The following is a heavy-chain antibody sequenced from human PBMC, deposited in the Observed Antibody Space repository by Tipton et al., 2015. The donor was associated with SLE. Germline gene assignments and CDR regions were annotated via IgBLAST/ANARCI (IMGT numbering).Heavy chain of an antibody. Sequence: LSCAVYGGSFSGYYWSWIRQPPGKGLEWIGEINHSGSTNYNPSLKSRVTISVDTSKNQFSLKLSSVTAADTAVYYCAREGSVWSGYLYYFDYWGQGTLVTVSS. CDR2: INHSGST. V-gene: IGHV4-34*01. J-gene: IGHJ4*02. D-gene: IGHD3-3*01. CDR1: GGSFSGYY. CDR3: AREGSVWSGYLYYFDY.